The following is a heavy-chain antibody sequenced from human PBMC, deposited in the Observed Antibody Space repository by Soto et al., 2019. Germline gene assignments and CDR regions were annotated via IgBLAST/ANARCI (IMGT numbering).Heavy chain of an antibody. J-gene: IGHJ3*02. D-gene: IGHD4-17*01. Sequence: KASETLSLTCTVFGGSISSGGYYWSWIRQHPGKGLEWIGYIYYSGSTYYNPSLKSRVTISVDTSKNQFSLKLSSVTAADTAVYYCARDGYGVSNAFDIWGHVTIVTV. CDR1: GGSISSGGYY. CDR2: IYYSGST. V-gene: IGHV4-31*03. CDR3: ARDGYGVSNAFDI.